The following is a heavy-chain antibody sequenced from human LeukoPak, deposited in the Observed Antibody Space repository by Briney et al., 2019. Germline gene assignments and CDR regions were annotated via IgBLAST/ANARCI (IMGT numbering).Heavy chain of an antibody. CDR1: GFTFSSYA. CDR3: AKDFRPPGYSSGWSTPLWYFDL. CDR2: ISGSGGST. Sequence: PGGSLRLSCAASGFTFSSYAMSWVRQAPGKGLEWVSAISGSGGSTYYADSVKGRFTTSRDNSKNTLYLQMNSLRAEDTAVYYCAKDFRPPGYSSGWSTPLWYFDLWGRGTLVTVSS. J-gene: IGHJ2*01. V-gene: IGHV3-23*01. D-gene: IGHD6-19*01.